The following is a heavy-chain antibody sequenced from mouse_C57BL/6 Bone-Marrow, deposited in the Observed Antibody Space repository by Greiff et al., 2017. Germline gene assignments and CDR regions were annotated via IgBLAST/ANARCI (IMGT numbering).Heavy chain of an antibody. CDR1: GYAFTNYL. J-gene: IGHJ1*03. CDR3: ARRGFTIHV. CDR2: INPGSGGT. V-gene: IGHV1-54*01. Sequence: VQLQQSGAELVRPGTSVKVSCKASGYAFTNYLIEWVKQRPGQGLEWIGVINPGSGGTNYNEKFKGKATLTADKSSSTAYMQLSRLTSEDSAVYFCARRGFTIHVWGTGTTVTVSA.